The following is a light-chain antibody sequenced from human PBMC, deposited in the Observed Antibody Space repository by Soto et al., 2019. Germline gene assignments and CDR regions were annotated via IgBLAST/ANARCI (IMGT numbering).Light chain of an antibody. CDR3: QQYNDWPPYT. Sequence: ERVMTQSPATLSVSPGERATLSCRASQSVSSDLAWYQQKPGQAPRLLIYGASTRATGIPARFSGSGSGTEFTLTISSLQSEDSALYYCQQYNDWPPYTFGKGTKLEIK. CDR1: QSVSSD. CDR2: GAS. V-gene: IGKV3-15*01. J-gene: IGKJ2*01.